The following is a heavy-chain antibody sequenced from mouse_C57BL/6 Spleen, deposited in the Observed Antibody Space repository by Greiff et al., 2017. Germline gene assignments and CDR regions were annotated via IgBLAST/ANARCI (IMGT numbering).Heavy chain of an antibody. Sequence: QVQLQQSGAELVKPGASVKISCKASGYAFSSYWMNWVKQRPGKGLEWIGQIYPGDGDTNYNGKFKGKATLTADKSSSTAYMQLSSLTSEDSAVYFCARAPHYYGSSYGYFDVWGTGTTVTVSS. CDR1: GYAFSSYW. CDR3: ARAPHYYGSSYGYFDV. V-gene: IGHV1-80*01. J-gene: IGHJ1*03. D-gene: IGHD1-1*01. CDR2: IYPGDGDT.